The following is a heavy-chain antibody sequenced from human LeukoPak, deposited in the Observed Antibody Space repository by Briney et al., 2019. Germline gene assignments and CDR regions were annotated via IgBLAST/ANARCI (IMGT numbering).Heavy chain of an antibody. Sequence: VSVKVSCTASGYTFIDYYIHWVRQAPGQGLEWMGWINPNTGGTNYAQKFQGRVTVTRDTSITTAYIELSSLRSDDTAVYYCAKSQGSPARARPFDYWGQGTLVTVSS. CDR1: GYTFIDYY. CDR2: INPNTGGT. CDR3: AKSQGSPARARPFDY. J-gene: IGHJ4*02. V-gene: IGHV1-2*02.